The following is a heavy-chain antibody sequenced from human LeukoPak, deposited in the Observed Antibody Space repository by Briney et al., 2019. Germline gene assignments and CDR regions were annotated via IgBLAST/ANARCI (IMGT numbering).Heavy chain of an antibody. CDR1: GLTFSNYA. J-gene: IGHJ6*02. V-gene: IGHV3-23*01. CDR2: ISGSGGYT. D-gene: IGHD3-22*01. CDR3: AKTDHYYDSSAYYRPSGMDV. Sequence: GGSLRLSCAASGLTFSNYAMNWVRQAPGKGLEWVSAISGSGGYTYYADSVKGRFSISRDNSKNTLYLQMNSLRAEDTAVYSCAKTDHYYDSSAYYRPSGMDVWGQGTTVTVSS.